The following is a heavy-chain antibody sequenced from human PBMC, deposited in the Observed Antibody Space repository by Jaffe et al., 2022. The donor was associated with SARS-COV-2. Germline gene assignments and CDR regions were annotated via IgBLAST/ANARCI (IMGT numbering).Heavy chain of an antibody. Sequence: QLQLQESGPGLVRPSETLSLTCSVSGGSISSSNYHWGWIRQPPGKGLEWIGRIYYSGSPYYNPSLKSRVTISVDTSKNQFSLNLSSVTAADTAVYYCARGAAGFDPWGQGTLVTVSS. CDR2: IYYSGSP. J-gene: IGHJ5*02. V-gene: IGHV4-39*01. CDR1: GGSISSSNYH. CDR3: ARGAAGFDP. D-gene: IGHD6-25*01.